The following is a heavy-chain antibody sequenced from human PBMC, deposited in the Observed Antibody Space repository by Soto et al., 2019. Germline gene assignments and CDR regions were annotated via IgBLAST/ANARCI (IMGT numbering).Heavy chain of an antibody. CDR2: ISQSGNT. V-gene: IGHV4-34*01. CDR3: ARAPKVSGSSQTRPDF. D-gene: IGHD6-6*01. CDR1: SGSFSGYY. Sequence: SETLSLTCAIYSGSFSGYYWSWIRQPPGKGLEWIGEISQSGNTNYSPSLKSRVSISIDTSKKQFSLNLASVSAADTAVYYCARAPKVSGSSQTRPDFWGQGTLVTVSS. J-gene: IGHJ4*02.